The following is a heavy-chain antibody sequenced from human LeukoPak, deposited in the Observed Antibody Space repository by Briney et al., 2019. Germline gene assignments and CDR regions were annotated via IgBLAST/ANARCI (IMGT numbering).Heavy chain of an antibody. CDR1: GFSLSTSGMC. J-gene: IGHJ4*01. CDR3: ARIGYGSGSYNGIDY. V-gene: IGHV2-70*11. CDR2: IDWDDDI. Sequence: SGPTLVNPTQTLTLTCTFSGFSLSTSGMCVSWIRQPPGKALEWLARIDWDDDIYYSTSLKTRLTISKDTSKNQVVLTMTNMDPVDTATYYCARIGYGSGSYNGIDYWXXXXXVTXSS. D-gene: IGHD3-10*01.